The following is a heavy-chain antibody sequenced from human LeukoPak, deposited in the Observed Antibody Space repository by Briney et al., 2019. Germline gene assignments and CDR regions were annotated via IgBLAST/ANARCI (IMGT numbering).Heavy chain of an antibody. J-gene: IGHJ4*02. Sequence: GGSLRLSCAASGFTFSSYWMSWVRQAPGKGLEWVANIKQDGSEKYYVDSVKGRFTISRDNAKNSLYLQMNSLRAEDTAVYYCARETYYDFWSGSPYDYRGQGTLVTVSS. V-gene: IGHV3-7*01. D-gene: IGHD3-3*01. CDR3: ARETYYDFWSGSPYDY. CDR1: GFTFSSYW. CDR2: IKQDGSEK.